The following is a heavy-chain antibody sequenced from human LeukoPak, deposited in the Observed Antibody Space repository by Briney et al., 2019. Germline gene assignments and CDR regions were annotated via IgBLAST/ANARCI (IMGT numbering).Heavy chain of an antibody. CDR3: ARAHMVATGYYYYYGMDV. J-gene: IGHJ6*02. CDR1: GYTFTGYY. Sequence: ASVKVSCKASGYTFTGYYMHWVRQAPGQGLEWMGWINPNSGGTNYAQKFQGRVTMTRDTSISTAYMELSGLRSDDTAVYYCARAHMVATGYYYYYGMDVWGQGTTVTVSS. D-gene: IGHD5-12*01. CDR2: INPNSGGT. V-gene: IGHV1-2*02.